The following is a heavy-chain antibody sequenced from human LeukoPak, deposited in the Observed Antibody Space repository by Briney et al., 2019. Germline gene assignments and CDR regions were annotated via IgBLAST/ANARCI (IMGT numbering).Heavy chain of an antibody. J-gene: IGHJ6*03. D-gene: IGHD4-17*01. V-gene: IGHV4-4*07. CDR3: ARMLTTVTTGYSYYYMDV. CDR1: GGSISSYY. CDR2: FYTSGST. Sequence: SETLSLTCTVSGGSISSYYWSWIRRPAGKGLEWIGHFYTSGSTNYNPSLKSRVTMSVDTSKNQFSLRLSSLTAADTVVYYCARMLTTVTTGYSYYYMDVWGKGTTVTVSS.